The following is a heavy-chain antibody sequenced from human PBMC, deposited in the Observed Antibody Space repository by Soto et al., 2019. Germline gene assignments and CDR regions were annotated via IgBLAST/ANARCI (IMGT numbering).Heavy chain of an antibody. D-gene: IGHD2-15*01. CDR1: GGSVSSGSYY. Sequence: QVQLQESGPGLVKPSETLSLTCTVSGGSVSSGSYYWSWIRQPPGQGLEWIGYIYYSGSTNYNPSLKSRVTISVDTSKNQFSLKLSSVTAADTAVYYCARDAKGWYFDLWGRGTLVTVSS. V-gene: IGHV4-61*01. CDR2: IYYSGST. J-gene: IGHJ2*01. CDR3: ARDAKGWYFDL.